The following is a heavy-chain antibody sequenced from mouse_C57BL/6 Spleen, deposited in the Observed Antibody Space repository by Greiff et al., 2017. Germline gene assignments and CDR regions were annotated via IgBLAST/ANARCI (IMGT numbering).Heavy chain of an antibody. CDR3: ARGAYYSNSYAMDY. V-gene: IGHV5-17*01. D-gene: IGHD2-5*01. CDR2: ISSGSSTI. CDR1: GFTFSDYG. Sequence: EVKVVESGGGLVKPGGSLKLSCAASGFTFSDYGMHWVRQAPEKGLEWVAYISSGSSTIYYADTVKGRFTISRDNATTTLFLQMTSLRSEDTAMYYCARGAYYSNSYAMDYWGQGTSVTVSS. J-gene: IGHJ4*01.